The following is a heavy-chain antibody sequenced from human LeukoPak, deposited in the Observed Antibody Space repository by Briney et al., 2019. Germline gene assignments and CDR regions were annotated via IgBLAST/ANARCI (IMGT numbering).Heavy chain of an antibody. V-gene: IGHV4-59*01. CDR2: IYYSGST. D-gene: IGHD3-3*01. CDR3: ARVGGYDFWSGLSYFDY. Sequence: PSETLSLTCTVSGGSISSYYWTWIRQPPGKGLEWIGYIYYSGSTNYNPSLKSRVTISVDTSKNQFSLKLSSVTTADTAVYYCARVGGYDFWSGLSYFDYWGQGSLSPSPQ. J-gene: IGHJ4*02. CDR1: GGSISSYY.